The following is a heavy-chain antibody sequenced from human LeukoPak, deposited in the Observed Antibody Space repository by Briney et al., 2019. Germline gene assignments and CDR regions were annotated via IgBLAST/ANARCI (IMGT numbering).Heavy chain of an antibody. Sequence: GGSLRLSCAASGFTFSSHTMDGFRQAPGKGLEWVSYISSSSSTIYYADSVKGRFTISRDDAKNSLFLQMNSLRDEDTAVYYCARDCSGGSCYLDYWGQGTLVTVSS. V-gene: IGHV3-48*02. CDR1: GFTFSSHT. D-gene: IGHD2-15*01. CDR3: ARDCSGGSCYLDY. CDR2: ISSSSSTI. J-gene: IGHJ4*02.